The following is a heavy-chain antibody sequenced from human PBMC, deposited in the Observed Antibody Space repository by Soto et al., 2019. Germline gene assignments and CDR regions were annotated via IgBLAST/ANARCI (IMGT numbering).Heavy chain of an antibody. CDR1: GGAISAFY. Sequence: SETLSLTCTVSGGAISAFYWNWIRQPAGKGLEWIGRIYMSGTTNYNPSLKGRVTMSVDTSKRQFSLRLSSVTAADTAMYYCARSPSASSIGTFDFWGLGTMVTVSS. J-gene: IGHJ3*01. V-gene: IGHV4-4*07. CDR3: ARSPSASSIGTFDF. CDR2: IYMSGTT. D-gene: IGHD6-6*01.